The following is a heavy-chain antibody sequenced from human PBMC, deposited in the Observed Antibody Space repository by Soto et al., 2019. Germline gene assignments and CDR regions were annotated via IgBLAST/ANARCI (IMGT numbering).Heavy chain of an antibody. CDR2: IIPIFGTT. CDR1: GGTFSSYA. D-gene: IGHD3-3*01. CDR3: ARSYYDFWSGYSYYYYGMDV. V-gene: IGHV1-69*13. J-gene: IGHJ6*02. Sequence: SVKVSCKASGGTFSSYALSWVRQAPGRGLDWMGGIIPIFGTTNYAQKFQGRVTITADESTSTAYMELSSLRSEETAVYYCARSYYDFWSGYSYYYYGMDVWGQGTTVTVSS.